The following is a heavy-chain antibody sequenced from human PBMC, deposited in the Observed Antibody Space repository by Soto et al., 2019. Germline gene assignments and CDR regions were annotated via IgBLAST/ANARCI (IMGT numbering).Heavy chain of an antibody. J-gene: IGHJ4*02. CDR2: ISAYNGNT. D-gene: IGHD4-17*01. Sequence: APVEGSCKAAGYTFTSYGISWVRQAPGQGLEWMGWISAYNGNTNYAQKLQGRVTMTTDTSTSTAYMELRSLRSDDTAVYYCARDENGDYGYWGQGTLVTVSS. V-gene: IGHV1-18*01. CDR3: ARDENGDYGY. CDR1: GYTFTSYG.